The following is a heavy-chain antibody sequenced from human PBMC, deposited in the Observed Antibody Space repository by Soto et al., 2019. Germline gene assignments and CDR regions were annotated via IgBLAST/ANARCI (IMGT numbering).Heavy chain of an antibody. CDR2: IIPILGIA. CDR1: AGTFSIYT. J-gene: IGHJ4*02. CDR3: ATGGGIVATIPTTTGDYSEY. D-gene: IGHD5-12*01. V-gene: IGHV1-69*02. Sequence: ASVKLSCKASAGTFSIYTISWVRQTPGQGLEWMGRIIPILGIANYAQKFQGRVTITADKSTSTAYMELSSLRSEDTAVYYCATGGGIVATIPTTTGDYSEYWRQATLVTVS.